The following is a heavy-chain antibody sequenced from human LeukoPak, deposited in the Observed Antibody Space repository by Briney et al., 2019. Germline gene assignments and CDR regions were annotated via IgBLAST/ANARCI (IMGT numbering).Heavy chain of an antibody. D-gene: IGHD2-2*01. CDR1: GFTFSSYS. Sequence: GGSLRLSCAASGFTFSSYSMNWVRQAPGKGLEWVSSISSSSSYIYYADSVKGRFTISRDNAKNSLYLQMNGLRAEDTAVYYCARIRVVPASYDAFDIWGQGTMVTVSS. CDR3: ARIRVVPASYDAFDI. V-gene: IGHV3-21*01. CDR2: ISSSSSYI. J-gene: IGHJ3*02.